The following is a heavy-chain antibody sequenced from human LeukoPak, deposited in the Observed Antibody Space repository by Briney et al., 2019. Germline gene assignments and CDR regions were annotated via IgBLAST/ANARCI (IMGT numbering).Heavy chain of an antibody. D-gene: IGHD4-17*01. Sequence: PGASLRLSCAASGFPFSSYAMSWVRQPPGKGLECVSTISDSFRITDDAESVKGRFTISRDNSKNTLYLQMNTLRAEDTAVYYCAKRHGDYFDYWGQGTLVTVSS. CDR2: ISDSFRIT. CDR3: AKRHGDYFDY. CDR1: GFPFSSYA. J-gene: IGHJ4*02. V-gene: IGHV3-23*01.